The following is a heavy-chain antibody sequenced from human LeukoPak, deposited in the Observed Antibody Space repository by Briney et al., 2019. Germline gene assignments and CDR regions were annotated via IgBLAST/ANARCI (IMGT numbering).Heavy chain of an antibody. CDR1: GGSISSSSYY. J-gene: IGHJ4*02. CDR3: ARDSRLVRGLDY. V-gene: IGHV4-39*07. D-gene: IGHD6-6*01. Sequence: SETLSLTCTVSGGSISSSSYYWGWIRQPPGKGLEWIGSIYYSGSTYYNPSLKSRVTISVDTSKNQFSLKLSSVTAADTAVYYCARDSRLVRGLDYWGQGTLVTVSS. CDR2: IYYSGST.